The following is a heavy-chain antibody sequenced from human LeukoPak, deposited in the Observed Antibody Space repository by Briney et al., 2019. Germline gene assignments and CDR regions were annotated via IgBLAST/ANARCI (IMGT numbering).Heavy chain of an antibody. CDR1: GFTFDDYA. CDR3: AKGDDYGDAFDI. CDR2: ISWDGGST. Sequence: GGSLRLSCAASGFTFDDYAMHWVRQAPGKGLEWVSLISWDGGSTYYADSVKGRFTISRDNSKNSLFLQMSSLRIEDTALYYCAKGDDYGDAFDIWGQGTMVTVSS. D-gene: IGHD4-17*01. V-gene: IGHV3-43D*03. J-gene: IGHJ3*02.